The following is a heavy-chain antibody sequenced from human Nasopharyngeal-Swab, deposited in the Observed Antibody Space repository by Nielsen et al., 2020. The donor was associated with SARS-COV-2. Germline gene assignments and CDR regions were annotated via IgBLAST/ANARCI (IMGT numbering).Heavy chain of an antibody. CDR2: IDPSDSYT. D-gene: IGHD3-9*01. V-gene: IGHV5-10-1*01. CDR1: GYSFTSYW. Sequence: GESLKISCKGSGYSFTSYWISWVRQMPGKGLEWMGRIDPSDSYTNYSPSFQGHVTISADKSISTAYLQWGSLKASDTAMYYCARTAYYDILTGLAGYYGMDVWGQGTTVTVSS. J-gene: IGHJ6*02. CDR3: ARTAYYDILTGLAGYYGMDV.